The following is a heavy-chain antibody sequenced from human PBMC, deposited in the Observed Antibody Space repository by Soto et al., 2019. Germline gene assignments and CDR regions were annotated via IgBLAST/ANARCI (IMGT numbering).Heavy chain of an antibody. CDR3: AGSDNAGEGFDAFDI. Sequence: SETLSLTCTVSGGSINNGAYYCSWIRQHPGNGLAQIGYIYYRGSTYYNPSLKSRVTISVDTSKNQLSLKLSSVTAADTAAYYCAGSDNAGEGFDAFDIWEKGTMVTV. CDR2: IYYRGST. V-gene: IGHV4-31*03. CDR1: GGSINNGAYY. D-gene: IGHD3-16*01. J-gene: IGHJ3*02.